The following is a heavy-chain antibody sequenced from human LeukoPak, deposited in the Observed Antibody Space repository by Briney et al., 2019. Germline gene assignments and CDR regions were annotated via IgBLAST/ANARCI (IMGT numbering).Heavy chain of an antibody. Sequence: GASVKVSCKASGYTFTSYGIGWVRQAPGQGLEWMGWISAYNGNTNYAQKLQGRVTMTTDTSTSTAYMELRSLRSDDTAVYYCARDNTWFGELFPNRFDPWGQGTLVTVSS. D-gene: IGHD3-10*01. CDR1: GYTFTSYG. V-gene: IGHV1-18*01. CDR3: ARDNTWFGELFPNRFDP. J-gene: IGHJ5*02. CDR2: ISAYNGNT.